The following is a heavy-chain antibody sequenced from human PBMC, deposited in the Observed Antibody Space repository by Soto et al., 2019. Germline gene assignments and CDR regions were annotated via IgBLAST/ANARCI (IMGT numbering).Heavy chain of an antibody. J-gene: IGHJ4*02. CDR1: GFTFSSYA. CDR3: ARARGSLLTD. Sequence: EVQLVESGEGLVQPGGSLRLSCAASGFTFSSYAMHWVRQAPGKGLEYASAISSNGGSTYYADSVKGRFTISRDNSKNTLYLQMGSLRAEDMAVYYCARARGSLLTDWGQGTLVTVSS. V-gene: IGHV3-64*02. D-gene: IGHD1-26*01. CDR2: ISSNGGST.